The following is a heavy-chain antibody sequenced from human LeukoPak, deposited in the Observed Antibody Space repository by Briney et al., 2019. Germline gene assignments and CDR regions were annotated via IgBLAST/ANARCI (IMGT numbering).Heavy chain of an antibody. CDR2: INHSGST. D-gene: IGHD2-21*02. Sequence: MASGTLSLTCAVSGGSISSSNWWSWVRQPPGKGLEWIGEINHSGSTNYNPSLKSRVTISVDTSKNQFSLKLSSVTAADTAVYYCARLLTAYHRGNSDFDYWGQGTLVTVSS. V-gene: IGHV4-4*02. J-gene: IGHJ4*02. CDR3: ARLLTAYHRGNSDFDY. CDR1: GGSISSSNW.